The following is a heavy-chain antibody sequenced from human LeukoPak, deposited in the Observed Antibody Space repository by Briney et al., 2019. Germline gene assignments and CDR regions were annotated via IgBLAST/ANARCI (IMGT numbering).Heavy chain of an antibody. D-gene: IGHD3-16*01. Sequence: PSETLSLTCTVSGGSISSSSYYWGWIRQPPGKGLEWIGSIYYSGSTYYNPSLKSRVTISVDTSKNQFSLKLSSVTAADTAVYYCARPYVYYYYMDVWGKGTTVTVSS. CDR2: IYYSGST. CDR1: GGSISSSSYY. J-gene: IGHJ6*03. CDR3: ARPYVYYYYMDV. V-gene: IGHV4-39*01.